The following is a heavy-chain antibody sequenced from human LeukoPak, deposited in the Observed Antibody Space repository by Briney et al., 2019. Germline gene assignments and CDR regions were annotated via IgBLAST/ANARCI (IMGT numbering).Heavy chain of an antibody. J-gene: IGHJ4*02. V-gene: IGHV1-69*01. CDR2: IIPIFGTA. CDR3: ARDREGLKGDY. Sequence: ASVKVSCKASGGTFSSYAISWVRQAPGQGLEWMGGIIPIFGTANYAQKFQGRVTITADESTSTAYMELRSLRSDDTAVYYCARDREGLKGDYWGQGTLVTVSS. CDR1: GGTFSSYA. D-gene: IGHD1-26*01.